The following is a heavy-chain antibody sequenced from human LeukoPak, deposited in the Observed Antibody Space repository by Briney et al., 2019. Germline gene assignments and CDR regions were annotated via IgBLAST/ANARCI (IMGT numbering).Heavy chain of an antibody. D-gene: IGHD2-2*03. J-gene: IGHJ6*02. CDR3: VRHGSDYYYYGMDV. V-gene: IGHV4-39*01. Sequence: SEPLSLTCTVSGGSISGKSYYWGWTRQSPGKGLEWIASLYYGGSTYYNPSLKSRVTISEDTSKNQFSLKLTSVTAADTAVYFCVRHGSDYYYYGMDVWGQGTTVTVSS. CDR1: GGSISGKSYY. CDR2: LYYGGST.